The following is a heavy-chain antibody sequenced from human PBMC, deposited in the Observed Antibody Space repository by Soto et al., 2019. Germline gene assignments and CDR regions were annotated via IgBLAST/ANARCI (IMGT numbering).Heavy chain of an antibody. D-gene: IGHD2-15*01. V-gene: IGHV3-23*01. CDR2: ISGSGGST. CDR3: AKMDFDIAVVVARNWFDP. Sequence: PGGSLRLSCAASGFTFSSYAMSWVRQAPGKGLEWVSAISGSGGSTYYADSVKGRFTISRDNSKNTLYLQMNSLRAEDTAVYYCAKMDFDIAVVVARNWFDPWGQGTLVTVSS. CDR1: GFTFSSYA. J-gene: IGHJ5*02.